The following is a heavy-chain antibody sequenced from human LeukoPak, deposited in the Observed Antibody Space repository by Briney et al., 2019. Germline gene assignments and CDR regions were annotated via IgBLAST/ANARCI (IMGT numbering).Heavy chain of an antibody. CDR1: GYTLTELS. V-gene: IGHV1-24*01. CDR2: FDPEDGET. CDR3: ATDLIAVAPPTFDY. D-gene: IGHD6-19*01. Sequence: ASVKVSCKVSGYTLTELSMHWVRQAPGKGLEWMGGFDPEDGETIYAQKFQGRVTMTEDTSTDTAYMELSSLRSEDTAVYYCATDLIAVAPPTFDYWGQGTLVTVSS. J-gene: IGHJ4*02.